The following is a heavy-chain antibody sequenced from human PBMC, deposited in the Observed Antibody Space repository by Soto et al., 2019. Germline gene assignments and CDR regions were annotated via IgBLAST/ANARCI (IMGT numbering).Heavy chain of an antibody. CDR1: GGSISSGDYY. D-gene: IGHD6-13*01. CDR2: IYYSGST. CDR3: AREGYSSSWYKQIGYYYYGMDV. Sequence: SETLSLTCTVSGGSISSGDYYWSWIRQPPGKGLEWIGYIYYSGSTYYNPSLKSRVTISVDTSKNQFSLKLSSVTAADTAVYYCAREGYSSSWYKQIGYYYYGMDVWGQGTTVTVS. V-gene: IGHV4-30-4*01. J-gene: IGHJ6*02.